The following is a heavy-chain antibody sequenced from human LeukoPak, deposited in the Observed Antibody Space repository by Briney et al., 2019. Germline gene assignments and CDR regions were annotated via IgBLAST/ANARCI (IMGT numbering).Heavy chain of an antibody. J-gene: IGHJ4*02. Sequence: PGGSLRLSCAASGFSFSSHWMHWVRQAPGKGLVCVSRINSDGSSTEYADSVKGRFTISRDNAKKRLYLQMNSLRAEDTAVYYCARPSGSYSPPDFDYWGQGTLVTVSA. D-gene: IGHD1-26*01. CDR1: GFSFSSHW. V-gene: IGHV3-74*01. CDR3: ARPSGSYSPPDFDY. CDR2: INSDGSST.